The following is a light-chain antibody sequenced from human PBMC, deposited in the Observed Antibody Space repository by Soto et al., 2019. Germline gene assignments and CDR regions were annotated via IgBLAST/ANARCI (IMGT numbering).Light chain of an antibody. Sequence: DIQMTQSPSTLAASVGDTVTVTCRASQDIGSWLAWYQQKAGEAPKLLIFDASSLEDDVPSRFSGSGSGTEFTLSISSLQPDDIATYYCQQYDTYLWNFGQGTKV. CDR1: QDIGSW. CDR3: QQYDTYLWN. CDR2: DAS. J-gene: IGKJ1*01. V-gene: IGKV1-5*01.